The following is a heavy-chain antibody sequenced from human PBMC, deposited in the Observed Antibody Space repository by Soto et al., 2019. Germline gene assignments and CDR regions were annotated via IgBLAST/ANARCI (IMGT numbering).Heavy chain of an antibody. V-gene: IGHV4-59*01. D-gene: IGHD6-6*01. Sequence: SETRCLTCTVSVGSFSSYYWSWIRQPPGKGLGRIGFIYYNGCTNYNPSLKIRVTISLDASKNQFALEVRSVTAADTAVYFCARDRYSISPEFDFWGQGTLVTVSS. CDR2: IYYNGCT. CDR3: ARDRYSISPEFDF. CDR1: VGSFSSYY. J-gene: IGHJ4*02.